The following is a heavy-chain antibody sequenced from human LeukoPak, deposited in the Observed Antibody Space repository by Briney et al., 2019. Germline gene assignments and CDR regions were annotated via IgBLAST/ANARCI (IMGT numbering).Heavy chain of an antibody. CDR3: AREAWGGYVDPSRYWYFDL. CDR2: IIPIFGTA. CDR1: GGTFRSNA. V-gene: IGHV1-69*13. Sequence: ASVKVYCKASGGTFRSNAISWVRQAPGQGLEWMGGIIPIFGTANYAQKFQGRVTITAGESTSTAYMELSSLRSEDTAVYYCAREAWGGYVDPSRYWYFDLWGRGTLVTVSS. D-gene: IGHD7-27*01. J-gene: IGHJ2*01.